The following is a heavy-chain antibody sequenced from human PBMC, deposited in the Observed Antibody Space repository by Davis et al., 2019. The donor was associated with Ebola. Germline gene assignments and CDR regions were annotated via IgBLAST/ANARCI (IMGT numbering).Heavy chain of an antibody. V-gene: IGHV4-59*08. Sequence: PSETLSLTCTVSGCPISSHYWSWIRQPPGKGLEWIGYIYYSGSTNYNPSLKSRVTISVDTSKNQFSLKLSSVTAADTAVYYCARLGRAKPGWGIGYYYYYYYMDVWGKGTTVTVSS. J-gene: IGHJ6*03. CDR3: ARLGRAKPGWGIGYYYYYYYMDV. CDR2: IYYSGST. D-gene: IGHD3-16*01. CDR1: GCPISSHY.